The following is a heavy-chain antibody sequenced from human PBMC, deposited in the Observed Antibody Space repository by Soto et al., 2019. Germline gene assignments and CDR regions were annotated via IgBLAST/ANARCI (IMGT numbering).Heavy chain of an antibody. CDR2: IYSGGST. D-gene: IGHD3-22*01. CDR3: ARASYYYDSRGYYYRYYFDY. J-gene: IGHJ4*02. V-gene: IGHV3-66*01. Sequence: GGSLRLSCAASGFTVNNNYMSWVRQAPGKGLEWVSVIYSGGSTYYADSVMGRFTISRDNSKNTVHLQMNSLRAEDTAVYYCARASYYYDSRGYYYRYYFDYWGQGALVTVS. CDR1: GFTVNNNY.